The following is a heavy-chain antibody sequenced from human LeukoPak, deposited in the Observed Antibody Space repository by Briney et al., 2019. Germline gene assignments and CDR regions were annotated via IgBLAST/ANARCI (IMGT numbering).Heavy chain of an antibody. J-gene: IGHJ4*02. Sequence: GASVKVSCKASGYTFTGYYMHWVRQAPGQGLEWMGWINPNSGGTNYAQKFQGRVTMTRDTSISTAYMELSRLRSDDTAVYYCARFKGKEMATIIHWGQGTLVTVSS. V-gene: IGHV1-2*02. CDR1: GYTFTGYY. D-gene: IGHD5-24*01. CDR3: ARFKGKEMATIIH. CDR2: INPNSGGT.